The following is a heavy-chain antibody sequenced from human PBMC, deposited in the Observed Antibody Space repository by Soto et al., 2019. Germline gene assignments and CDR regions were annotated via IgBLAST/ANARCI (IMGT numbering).Heavy chain of an antibody. CDR3: ATLRTSGYHTHYFCGMDV. Sequence: QVHLEQSGPEVQKPGASVKVACRASGNTFMNHGISWVRQAPGQGLEWMGWISPYNDNTNYAQKFQGRVSMTTDLSTSTAYMELSSLRSDDTAVYYCATLRTSGYHTHYFCGMDVWGQGTTVAVSS. CDR2: ISPYNDNT. CDR1: GNTFMNHG. D-gene: IGHD3-22*01. V-gene: IGHV1-18*04. J-gene: IGHJ6*02.